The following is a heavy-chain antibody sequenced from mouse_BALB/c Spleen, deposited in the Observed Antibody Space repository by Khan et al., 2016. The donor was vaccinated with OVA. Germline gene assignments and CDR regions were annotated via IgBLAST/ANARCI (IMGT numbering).Heavy chain of an antibody. J-gene: IGHJ3*01. CDR1: GYTFTSYY. D-gene: IGHD3-2*01. V-gene: IGHV1S120*01. Sequence: QVQLKQSGAELVKPGASVKLSCKASGYTFTSYYMYWLKQRPGQGLEWIGEINPSNGGTNFNEQFKSKATLTVDNFPSTAYMQLSSLPSAESAVYAVTRRGTAWATLWFAYWGQGTLVTVSA. CDR3: TRRGTAWATLWFAY. CDR2: INPSNGGT.